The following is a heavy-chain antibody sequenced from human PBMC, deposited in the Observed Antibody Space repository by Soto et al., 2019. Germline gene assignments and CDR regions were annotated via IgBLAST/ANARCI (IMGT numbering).Heavy chain of an antibody. CDR1: GFTFSSYG. J-gene: IGHJ6*02. V-gene: IGHV3-30*03. D-gene: IGHD2-15*01. Sequence: QVQLVESGGGVVQPGRSLRLSCAASGFTFSSYGMHWVRQAPGKGLEWVAVISYDGSNKYYADSVKGRFTISRDNSKNTLYLQMNSLSAEDTAVYYCARAVVGVMDVWGQGTTVTVSS. CDR3: ARAVVGVMDV. CDR2: ISYDGSNK.